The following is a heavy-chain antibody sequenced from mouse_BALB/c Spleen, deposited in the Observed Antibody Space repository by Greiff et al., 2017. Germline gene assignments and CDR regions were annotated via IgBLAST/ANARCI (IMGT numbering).Heavy chain of an antibody. CDR2: IDPENGNT. J-gene: IGHJ3*01. Sequence: DVKLQESGAELVRPGALVKLSCKASGFNIKDYYMHWVKQRPEQGLEWIGWIDPENGNTIYDPKFQGKASITADTSSNTAYLQLSSLTSEDTAVYYCAREYGNYGASYWGQGTLVTVSA. D-gene: IGHD2-10*02. CDR3: AREYGNYGASY. CDR1: GFNIKDYY. V-gene: IGHV14-1*02.